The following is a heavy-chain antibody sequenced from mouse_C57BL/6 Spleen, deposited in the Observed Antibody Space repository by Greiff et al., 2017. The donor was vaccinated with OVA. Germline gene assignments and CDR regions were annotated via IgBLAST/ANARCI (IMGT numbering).Heavy chain of an antibody. D-gene: IGHD2-2*01. Sequence: VQLKESGPVLVKPGASVKMSCKASGYTFTDYYMNWVKQSHGKSLEWIGVINPYNGGTSYNQKFKGKATLTVDKSSSTAYMELNSLASEDSAVYYCANGYDGYYAMDYWGQGTSVTVSS. J-gene: IGHJ4*01. CDR3: ANGYDGYYAMDY. CDR1: GYTFTDYY. V-gene: IGHV1-19*01. CDR2: INPYNGGT.